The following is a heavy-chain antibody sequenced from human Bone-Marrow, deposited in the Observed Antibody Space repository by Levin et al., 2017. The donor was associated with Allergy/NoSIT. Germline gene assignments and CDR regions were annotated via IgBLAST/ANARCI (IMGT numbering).Heavy chain of an antibody. Sequence: VSGPTLVKPTQTLTLTCTFSGFSLSTSGVSVGWIRQPPGKALEWLALIYWDDDKRYSPSLKSRLTITKDTSKNQVVLTMTNMDPVDTATYYCAHRIEYYYDNSGYYSDYWGQGTLVTVSS. CDR2: IYWDDDK. V-gene: IGHV2-5*02. CDR1: GFSLSTSGVS. J-gene: IGHJ4*02. CDR3: AHRIEYYYDNSGYYSDY. D-gene: IGHD3-22*01.